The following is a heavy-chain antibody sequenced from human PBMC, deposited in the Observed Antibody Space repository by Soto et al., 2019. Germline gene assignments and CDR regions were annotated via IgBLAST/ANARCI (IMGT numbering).Heavy chain of an antibody. CDR1: GGSISSGGYY. J-gene: IGHJ4*02. CDR2: IYYSGST. CDR3: ARTTRHLTEPDFDY. D-gene: IGHD1-1*01. Sequence: SETLSLTCTVSGGSISSGGYYWSWIRQHPGKGLEWIGYIYYSGSTYYNPSLKSRVTISVDTSKNQFSLKLGSVTAADTAVYYCARTTRHLTEPDFDYWGQGTLVTVSS. V-gene: IGHV4-31*03.